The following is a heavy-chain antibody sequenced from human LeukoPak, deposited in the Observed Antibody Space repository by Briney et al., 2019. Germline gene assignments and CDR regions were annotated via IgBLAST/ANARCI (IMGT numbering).Heavy chain of an antibody. Sequence: GGSLRLSCAASEFTFSNYAMSWVRQAPGKGLEWVSSINYSGDDTYYADSVKGRFTISRDNSKSTLYLQLNSLRVGDTAVYYCATRGSAWYYFDFWGQGTLVTVSS. CDR2: INYSGDDT. V-gene: IGHV3-23*01. CDR3: ATRGSAWYYFDF. D-gene: IGHD6-19*01. J-gene: IGHJ4*02. CDR1: EFTFSNYA.